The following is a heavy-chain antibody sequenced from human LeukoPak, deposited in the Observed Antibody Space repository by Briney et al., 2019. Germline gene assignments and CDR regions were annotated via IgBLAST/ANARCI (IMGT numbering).Heavy chain of an antibody. Sequence: ASVKVSCKASGYTFTGYYMHWVRQAPGQGLEWMGWINPNSGGTNYAQKFQGRVTMTRDTSISTAYMELSRLRSDDTAVYYCARGSVVDCSGGSCYFGSAFDIWAKGQWSPSLQ. CDR1: GYTFTGYY. CDR2: INPNSGGT. CDR3: ARGSVVDCSGGSCYFGSAFDI. J-gene: IGHJ3*02. V-gene: IGHV1-2*02. D-gene: IGHD2-15*01.